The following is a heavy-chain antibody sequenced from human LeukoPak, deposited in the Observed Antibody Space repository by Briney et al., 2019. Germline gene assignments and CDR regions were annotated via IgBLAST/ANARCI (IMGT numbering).Heavy chain of an antibody. D-gene: IGHD2-15*01. Sequence: ASVKVSCKASGYTFTSYGISWVRQAPGQGLEGMGWISAYNGNTNYAQKLQGRVTMTTDTYTSTAYMELRSLRADDTYVYYCARGRLATPPGYYGMDDWGQGTTVTVSS. CDR1: GYTFTSYG. CDR2: ISAYNGNT. J-gene: IGHJ6*02. CDR3: ARGRLATPPGYYGMDD. V-gene: IGHV1-18*01.